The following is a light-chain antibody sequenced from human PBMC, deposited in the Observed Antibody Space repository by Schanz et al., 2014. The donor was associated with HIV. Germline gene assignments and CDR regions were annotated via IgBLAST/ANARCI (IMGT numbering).Light chain of an antibody. CDR2: DVN. J-gene: IGLJ2*01. CDR3: NSYTRTSTPV. Sequence: QYALIQPASVSGSPGQSITISCTGTSSDIGAYNYVSWYQQHPGKAPKLMIYDVNIRPSGVANRFSGSKSSNTASLTISGLQAEDEADYYCNSYTRTSTPVLGGGTNVTLL. V-gene: IGLV2-14*03. CDR1: SSDIGAYNY.